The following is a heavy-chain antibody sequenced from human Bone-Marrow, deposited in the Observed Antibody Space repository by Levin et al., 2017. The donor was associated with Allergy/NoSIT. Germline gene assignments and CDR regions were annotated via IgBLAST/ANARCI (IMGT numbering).Heavy chain of an antibody. J-gene: IGHJ3*01. CDR3: ASATPTNTFDV. CDR1: GASIGSGGYS. Sequence: SETLSLTCAVSGASIGSGGYSWSWIRQPPGKGLEWIGSIYHSMTTYYNPSLKSRVTPAIEWTKNQLSLELTSVTAAATAVYYCASATPTNTFDVWGQGTMVTVSS. V-gene: IGHV4-30-2*01. CDR2: IYHSMTT.